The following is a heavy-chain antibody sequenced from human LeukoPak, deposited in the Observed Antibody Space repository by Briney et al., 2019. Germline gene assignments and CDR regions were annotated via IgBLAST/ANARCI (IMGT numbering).Heavy chain of an antibody. D-gene: IGHD6-6*01. CDR1: GGSISSSSYY. CDR3: AGGYSSSSGVDY. Sequence: PSETLSLTCTVSGGSISSSSYYWGWIRQPPGKGLEWIGSIYYSGSTYYNPSLKSRVTISVDTSKNQFSLKLSSVTAADTAVYYCAGGYSSSSGVDYWGQGTLVTVSS. CDR2: IYYSGST. V-gene: IGHV4-39*07. J-gene: IGHJ4*02.